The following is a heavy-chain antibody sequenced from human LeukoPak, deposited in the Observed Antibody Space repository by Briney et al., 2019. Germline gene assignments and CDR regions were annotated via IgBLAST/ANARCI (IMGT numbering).Heavy chain of an antibody. Sequence: GGSLRLSCAASGFTVSSNYMSWVRQAPGKGLEWVANIKQDGSEKYYADSMKGRFTISRDNSKNTLYLQMNSLRAEDTAVYHCANGGSMAHEKIHNWGQGTLVTVSS. CDR1: GFTVSSNY. V-gene: IGHV3-7*03. CDR3: ANGGSMAHEKIHN. CDR2: IKQDGSEK. D-gene: IGHD2/OR15-2a*01. J-gene: IGHJ4*02.